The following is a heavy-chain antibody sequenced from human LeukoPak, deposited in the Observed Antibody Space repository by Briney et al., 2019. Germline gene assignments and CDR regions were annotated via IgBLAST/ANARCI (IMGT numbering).Heavy chain of an antibody. J-gene: IGHJ5*02. CDR2: INTSGGSA. CDR1: GFTFSNYV. CDR3: AALVRGPRSLDP. D-gene: IGHD3-10*02. Sequence: PGGSLRLSCAASGFTFSNYVMSWVRQAPGKGLESVSCINTSGGSACYADSVKGRFTISRDNSKNTLYLQMNSLRVEDTAVYYCAALVRGPRSLDPWGQGTLLTVSS. V-gene: IGHV3-23*01.